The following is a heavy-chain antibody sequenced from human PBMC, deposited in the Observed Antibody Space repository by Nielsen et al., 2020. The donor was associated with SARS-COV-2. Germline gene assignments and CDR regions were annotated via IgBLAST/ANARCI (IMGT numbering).Heavy chain of an antibody. J-gene: IGHJ5*02. CDR3: AKDQGGSYHHYNSWFDP. Sequence: GESLKISCAASGFTFSSYGMHWVRQAPGKGLEWVAFIRYDGSNKYYADSVKGRFTISRDNSKNSLYLQMNSLRTEDTALYYCAKDQGGSYHHYNSWFDPWGQGTLVTVSS. CDR2: IRYDGSNK. V-gene: IGHV3-30*02. D-gene: IGHD1-26*01. CDR1: GFTFSSYG.